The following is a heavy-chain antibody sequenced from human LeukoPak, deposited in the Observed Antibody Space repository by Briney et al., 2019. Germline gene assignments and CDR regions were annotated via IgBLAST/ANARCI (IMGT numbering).Heavy chain of an antibody. CDR1: GYSFTSYA. CDR3: AKEYYYGSGSYMGESDY. CDR2: INTNTGNP. V-gene: IGHV7-4-1*02. Sequence: ASVKVSCKASGYSFTSYAMNWVRQAPGQGLEWMGWINTNTGNPTYAQGFTGRFVFSLDTSVSTAYLQISSLKAEDTAVYYCAKEYYYGSGSYMGESDYWGQGTLVTVSS. J-gene: IGHJ4*02. D-gene: IGHD3-10*01.